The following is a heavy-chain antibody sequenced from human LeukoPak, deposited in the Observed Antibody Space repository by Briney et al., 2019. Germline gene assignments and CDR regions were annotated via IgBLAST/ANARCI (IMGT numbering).Heavy chain of an antibody. V-gene: IGHV3-33*01. J-gene: IGHJ4*02. Sequence: PGGSLRLSCAASGFTFSSYSMHWVRQAPGKGLEWVAVIWYDGSNKYYADSVKGRFTISRDNSKNTLYLQMNSLRAEDTAVYYCARVPYDSSGLDYWGQGTLVTVSS. CDR1: GFTFSSYS. CDR3: ARVPYDSSGLDY. CDR2: IWYDGSNK. D-gene: IGHD3-22*01.